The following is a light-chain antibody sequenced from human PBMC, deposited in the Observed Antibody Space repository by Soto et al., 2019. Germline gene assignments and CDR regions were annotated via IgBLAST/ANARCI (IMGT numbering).Light chain of an antibody. Sequence: DIVMTQSPATLSVAPGERVTFSCRASQGVSRKLAWYQHKPGQAPRLLISGASTGATGIPARFSGSGSGTDFNLTISSLEPEDFAVYYCQQRSNWPPTFGGGTKVDIK. CDR3: QQRSNWPPT. CDR1: QGVSRK. CDR2: GAS. J-gene: IGKJ4*01. V-gene: IGKV3-11*01.